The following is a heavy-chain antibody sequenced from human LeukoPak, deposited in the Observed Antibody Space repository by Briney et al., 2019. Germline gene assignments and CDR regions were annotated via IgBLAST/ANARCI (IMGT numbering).Heavy chain of an antibody. D-gene: IGHD3-10*01. J-gene: IGHJ5*02. Sequence: GASVKVSCKASGYTFTGYYMPWVRQAPGQGLEWMGWINPNSGGTNYAQKYHGRFTMSRDTSISTAYMELSRLRSNDTAVYYSARAPYYYGSGSYPRSNWFDPWGQGTLVTVSS. CDR2: INPNSGGT. CDR1: GYTFTGYY. CDR3: ARAPYYYGSGSYPRSNWFDP. V-gene: IGHV1-2*02.